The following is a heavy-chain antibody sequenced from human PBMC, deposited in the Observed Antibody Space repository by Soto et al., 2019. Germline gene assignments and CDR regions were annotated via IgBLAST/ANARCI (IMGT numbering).Heavy chain of an antibody. Sequence: PGGSLRLSCAASGSTFSSYEMNWVRQAPGKGLEWVSYISSSGSTIYYADSVKGRFTISRDNAKNSLYLQMNSLRAEDTAVYYCARERAIGYYYYGMDVWGQGTTVTVSS. V-gene: IGHV3-48*03. CDR1: GSTFSSYE. CDR2: ISSSGSTI. D-gene: IGHD3-22*01. J-gene: IGHJ6*02. CDR3: ARERAIGYYYYGMDV.